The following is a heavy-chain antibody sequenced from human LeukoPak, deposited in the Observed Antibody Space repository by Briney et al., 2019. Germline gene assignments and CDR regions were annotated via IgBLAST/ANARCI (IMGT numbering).Heavy chain of an antibody. Sequence: GGSLRLSCAASGFTFSSYGMHWVRQAPGKGMEWVAVISYDGSNKYYADSVKGRFTISRDNSKNTLYLQMNSLRAEDTAVYYCAKEDVYLLDYWGQGTLVTVSS. CDR3: AKEDVYLLDY. CDR2: ISYDGSNK. D-gene: IGHD2-2*02. V-gene: IGHV3-30*18. CDR1: GFTFSSYG. J-gene: IGHJ4*02.